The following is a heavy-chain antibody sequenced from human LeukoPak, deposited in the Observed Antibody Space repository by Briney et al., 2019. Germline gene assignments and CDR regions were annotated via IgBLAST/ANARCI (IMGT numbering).Heavy chain of an antibody. CDR3: ARGPGGHY. CDR2: IYTSGST. J-gene: IGHJ4*02. D-gene: IGHD3-10*01. V-gene: IGHV4-61*02. Sequence: SETLSLTCTVSGGSISSGSYYWSWIRQPAGKGLEWIGRIYTSGSTNYNPSLKRRVTISVDTSKNQFSLKLSSVTAADTAVYYCARGPGGHYWGQGTLVTVSS. CDR1: GGSISSGSYY.